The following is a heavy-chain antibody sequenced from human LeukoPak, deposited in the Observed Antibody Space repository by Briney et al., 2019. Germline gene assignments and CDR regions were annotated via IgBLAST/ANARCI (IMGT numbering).Heavy chain of an antibody. V-gene: IGHV3-9*03. Sequence: SGGSLRLSCAASGFTFDDYAMHWVRQAPGKGLEWVSGISWNSGSIGYADSVKGRFTISRDNPKNSLYLQMNSLRAEDMALYYCAKALQHHDAFDIWGQGTMVTVSS. CDR1: GFTFDDYA. J-gene: IGHJ3*02. CDR2: ISWNSGSI. CDR3: AKALQHHDAFDI.